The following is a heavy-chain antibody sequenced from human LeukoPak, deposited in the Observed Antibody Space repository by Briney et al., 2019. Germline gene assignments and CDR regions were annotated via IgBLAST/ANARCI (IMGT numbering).Heavy chain of an antibody. V-gene: IGHV1-24*01. J-gene: IGHJ4*02. D-gene: IGHD2-8*01. CDR3: ATLELLGYCTNGVCYNFDY. CDR1: GYTLTELS. CDR2: FDPEDGET. Sequence: GASVKVSCKVSGYTLTELSMHWVRQAPGKGLEWMGGFDPEDGETIYAQKFQGRVTMTEDTSTDTAYMELSSLRSEDTAVYYCATLELLGYCTNGVCYNFDYWGQGTLVTVSS.